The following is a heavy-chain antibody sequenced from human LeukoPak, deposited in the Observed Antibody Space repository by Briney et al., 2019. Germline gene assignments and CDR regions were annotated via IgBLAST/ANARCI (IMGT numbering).Heavy chain of an antibody. V-gene: IGHV3-64*01. Sequence: GGSLRLSCAASGFTFSSYAMHWVRQAPGKGLEYVSTIRGNGDHTYYANSVKGRFTISRDNSKNKLYLQMGSLRAEDMAMYYCARDALWFGESNPLDYWGQGTLVTVSS. J-gene: IGHJ4*02. CDR1: GFTFSSYA. CDR2: IRGNGDHT. D-gene: IGHD3-10*01. CDR3: ARDALWFGESNPLDY.